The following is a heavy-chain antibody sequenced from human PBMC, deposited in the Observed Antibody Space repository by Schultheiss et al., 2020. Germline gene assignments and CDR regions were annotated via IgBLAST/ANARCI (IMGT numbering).Heavy chain of an antibody. D-gene: IGHD2-2*01. J-gene: IGHJ4*02. V-gene: IGHV1-2*06. Sequence: ASVKVSCKASGYTFTGYYMHWVRQAPGQGLEWMGRINPNSGGTNYAQKFQGRVTMTRDTSISTAYMELSRLRSDDTAVYYCARSLAVGGYCSSTSCYGGDYWGQGTLVTVSS. CDR2: INPNSGGT. CDR3: ARSLAVGGYCSSTSCYGGDY. CDR1: GYTFTGYY.